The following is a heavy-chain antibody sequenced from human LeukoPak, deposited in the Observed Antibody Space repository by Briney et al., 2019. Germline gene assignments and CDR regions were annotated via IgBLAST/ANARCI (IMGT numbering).Heavy chain of an antibody. J-gene: IGHJ3*02. CDR3: ARPYSSSWYGAFDI. CDR1: GYSISSGSC. D-gene: IGHD6-13*01. Sequence: PSETLSLTCTVSGYSISSGSCWGWIRQPPGEGLDWIGSIYHSGSTFYNPSLKSRVTISVDTSKNQFSLKLSSVTAADTAVYYCARPYSSSWYGAFDIWGQGTMVTVSS. V-gene: IGHV4-38-2*02. CDR2: IYHSGST.